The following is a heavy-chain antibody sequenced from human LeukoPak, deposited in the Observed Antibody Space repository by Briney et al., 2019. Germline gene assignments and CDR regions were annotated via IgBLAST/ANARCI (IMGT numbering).Heavy chain of an antibody. V-gene: IGHV4-39*07. Sequence: SETLSLTCTVSGGSISGSSYYWGWIRQPPGKGLEWIGSIYYSGSTYYNPSLKSRVTISVDTSKNQFSLKLSSVTAADTAVYYCATLVGATHNDYWGQGTLVTVSS. CDR3: ATLVGATHNDY. CDR2: IYYSGST. D-gene: IGHD1-26*01. CDR1: GGSISGSSYY. J-gene: IGHJ4*02.